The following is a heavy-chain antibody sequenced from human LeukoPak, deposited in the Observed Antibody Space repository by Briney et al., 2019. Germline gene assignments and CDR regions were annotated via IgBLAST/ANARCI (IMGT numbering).Heavy chain of an antibody. D-gene: IGHD6-13*01. V-gene: IGHV1-18*01. CDR3: ARDGMEDVRHSSNWLVRYNYYGMDV. CDR1: GYTFSTYG. CDR2: ISAYNGNT. Sequence: ASLKVSCKASGYTFSTYGISWVRQAPGQGLEWIAWISAYNGNTNYLQELQDRITLTRDTSTTTVYMELTGLRSDDTAVYYCARDGMEDVRHSSNWLVRYNYYGMDVWSQGTTVTVSS. J-gene: IGHJ6*02.